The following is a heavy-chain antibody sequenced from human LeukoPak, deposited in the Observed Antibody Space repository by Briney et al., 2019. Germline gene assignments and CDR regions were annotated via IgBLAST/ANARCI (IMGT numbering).Heavy chain of an antibody. Sequence: QPGGSLSLSCTASGFSLSSCWMHWGRQAPGKGLVWVSRIISDGSSTSYADSVKGRFTISRDNAKNTLYLQMNSLRAEDTAVYYCARIAAAGHIDYWGQGTLVTVSS. CDR1: GFSLSSCW. J-gene: IGHJ4*02. V-gene: IGHV3-74*01. D-gene: IGHD6-13*01. CDR3: ARIAAAGHIDY. CDR2: IISDGSST.